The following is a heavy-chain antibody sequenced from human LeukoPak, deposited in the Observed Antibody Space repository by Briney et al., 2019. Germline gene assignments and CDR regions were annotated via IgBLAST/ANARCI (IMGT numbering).Heavy chain of an antibody. CDR1: GGSISSSRYY. CDR3: ARHGTDWNDPWDY. CDR2: IYYSGST. Sequence: PSETLSLTCTVSGGSISSSRYYWGWIRQPPGKGLEWIGSIYYSGSTYYNPSLKSRVTISVDTSKNRFSLKLSSVTAADTAVYYCARHGTDWNDPWDYWGQGTLVTVSS. V-gene: IGHV4-39*01. D-gene: IGHD1-1*01. J-gene: IGHJ4*02.